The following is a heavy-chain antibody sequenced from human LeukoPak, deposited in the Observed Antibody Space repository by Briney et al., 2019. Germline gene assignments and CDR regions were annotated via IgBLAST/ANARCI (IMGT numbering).Heavy chain of an antibody. CDR1: GFTFSSYS. CDR2: ISSSSSYI. J-gene: IGHJ4*02. CDR3: ARDYEIY. D-gene: IGHD5-12*01. Sequence: GGSLRLSCAASGFTFSSYSMNWVRQAPGKGLEWVSSISSSSSYIYYGDSVRGRFTISRDNAKDSLYLQMNSLRAEDTAVYYCARDYEIYWGQGTLVTVSS. V-gene: IGHV3-21*01.